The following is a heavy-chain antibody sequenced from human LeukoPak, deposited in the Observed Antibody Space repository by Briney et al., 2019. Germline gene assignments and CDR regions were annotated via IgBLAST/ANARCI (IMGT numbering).Heavy chain of an antibody. V-gene: IGHV4-59*01. D-gene: IGHD5-12*01. Sequence: KPSETLSLTYTVSGGSISSYYWSWIRQPPGKGLEWIGYIYYSGSTNYNPSLKSRVTISVDTSKNQFSLKLSSVTAADTAVYYCARNSPRGYAHAFDIWGQGTMVTVSS. J-gene: IGHJ3*02. CDR3: ARNSPRGYAHAFDI. CDR2: IYYSGST. CDR1: GGSISSYY.